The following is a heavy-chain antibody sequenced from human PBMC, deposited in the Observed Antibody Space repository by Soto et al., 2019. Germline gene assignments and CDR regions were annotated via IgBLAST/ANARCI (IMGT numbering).Heavy chain of an antibody. Sequence: GGSLRLSCAASGFTFSDYYMSWIRQAPGKGLEWVSYISSSGSTIYYADSVKGRFTISRDNAKNSLYLQMNSLRAEDTAVYYCARDSRRPAAAVDYWGQGTLVTVSS. J-gene: IGHJ4*02. CDR3: ARDSRRPAAAVDY. CDR1: GFTFSDYY. V-gene: IGHV3-11*01. CDR2: ISSSGSTI. D-gene: IGHD6-13*01.